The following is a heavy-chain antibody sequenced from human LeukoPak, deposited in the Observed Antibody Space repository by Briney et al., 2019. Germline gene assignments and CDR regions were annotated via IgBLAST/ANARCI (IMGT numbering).Heavy chain of an antibody. J-gene: IGHJ6*02. CDR1: GFTFSSYA. D-gene: IGHD3-9*01. CDR3: ARDPYYNVLTDAGYYYGMDV. Sequence: GGSLRFSCAASGFTFSSYAMHCVRQAPGKGLKWMAVVSYDGRNEHYADSVKGRFTISRDNSKNTLDLQMNSLRAEDTAVYYCARDPYYNVLTDAGYYYGMDVWGQGTTVTVS. V-gene: IGHV3-30*04. CDR2: VSYDGRNE.